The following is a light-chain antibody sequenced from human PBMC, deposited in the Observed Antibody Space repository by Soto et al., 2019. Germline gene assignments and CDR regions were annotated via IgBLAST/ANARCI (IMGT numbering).Light chain of an antibody. CDR2: EVT. Sequence: LTQPPSVSGAPGQRVTISCTGSRSNLGAGYDVHWYQQHPGKAPKLMIYEVTNRPSGVSNRFSASKSGNTASLTISGLQAEDEAGYYCSSYTTSSTYVFGTGTKVTVL. V-gene: IGLV2-14*01. CDR1: RSNLGAGYD. J-gene: IGLJ1*01. CDR3: SSYTTSSTYV.